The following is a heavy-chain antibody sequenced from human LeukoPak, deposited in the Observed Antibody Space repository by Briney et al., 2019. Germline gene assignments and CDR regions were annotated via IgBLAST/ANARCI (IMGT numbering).Heavy chain of an antibody. CDR2: IYTSGST. Sequence: PSETLSLTCTVSGGSISSYYWSWIRQPPGKGLEWIGYIYTSGSTNYNPSLKSRVTISVDTSKNQFSLKLSSVTAADTAVYYCARLEAAAGTYYFDHWGQGTLVTVSS. CDR1: GGSISSYY. D-gene: IGHD6-13*01. CDR3: ARLEAAAGTYYFDH. V-gene: IGHV4-4*09. J-gene: IGHJ4*02.